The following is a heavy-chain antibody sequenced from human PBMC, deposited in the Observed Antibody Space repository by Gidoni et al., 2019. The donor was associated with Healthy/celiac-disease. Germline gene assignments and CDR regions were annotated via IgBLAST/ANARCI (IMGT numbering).Heavy chain of an antibody. V-gene: IGHV3-30*18. D-gene: IGHD6-6*01. Sequence: QVKLVASGGGEAQPGRSLRLSCAACGFTFSSYGMHWVRQAPGKGLEWVAVISYDGSNKYYADSVKGRFTISRDNSKNTLYLQMNSLRAEDTAVYYCAKDYSISSLWFDPWGQGTLVTVSS. J-gene: IGHJ5*02. CDR2: ISYDGSNK. CDR1: GFTFSSYG. CDR3: AKDYSISSLWFDP.